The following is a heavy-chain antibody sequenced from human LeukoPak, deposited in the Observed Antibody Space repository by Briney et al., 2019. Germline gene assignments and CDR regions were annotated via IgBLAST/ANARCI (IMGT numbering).Heavy chain of an antibody. Sequence: ASVKVSCKAPGYTFTGYYIQWVRQAPGQGLEWMGWINPNSGGTKYAQKFQGRVTMTRDTSINTAYMEVSGLTSDDTAVYYCAREVWSGYYYMDVWGKGTTATVSS. D-gene: IGHD2-8*02. CDR3: AREVWSGYYYMDV. CDR1: GYTFTGYY. CDR2: INPNSGGT. J-gene: IGHJ6*03. V-gene: IGHV1-2*02.